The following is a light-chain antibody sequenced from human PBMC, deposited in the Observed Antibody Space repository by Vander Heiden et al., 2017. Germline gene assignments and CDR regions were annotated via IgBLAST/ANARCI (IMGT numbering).Light chain of an antibody. CDR3: VVWDNSTNGYV. J-gene: IGLJ1*01. V-gene: IGLV1-44*01. Sequence: QSVLSQPPSSSGTPGQRVTISCSGSSSNIGSTTVDWYQQNPGTAPKLLIYSNTQRPSGVPDRFSGSKSGTSASLAISGLQSTDEADYYCVVWDNSTNGYVFGTGTKVTVL. CDR1: SSNIGSTT. CDR2: SNT.